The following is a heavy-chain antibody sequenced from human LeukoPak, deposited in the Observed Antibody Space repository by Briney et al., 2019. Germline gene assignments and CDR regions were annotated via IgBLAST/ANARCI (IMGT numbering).Heavy chain of an antibody. Sequence: GGSLRLSCAASGFTSSSYAMSWVRQAPGKELEWVSAISGSGGSTYYADSVKGRFTISRDNSKNTLYLQMNSLRAEDTAVYYCAKVIVVVPAAMGDDYWGQGTLVTVSS. CDR3: AKVIVVVPAAMGDDY. J-gene: IGHJ4*02. V-gene: IGHV3-23*01. CDR2: ISGSGGST. CDR1: GFTSSSYA. D-gene: IGHD2-2*01.